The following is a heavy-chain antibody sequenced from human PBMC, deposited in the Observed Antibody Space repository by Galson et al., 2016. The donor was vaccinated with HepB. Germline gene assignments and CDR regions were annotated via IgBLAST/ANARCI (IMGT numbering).Heavy chain of an antibody. V-gene: IGHV4-30-2*01. J-gene: IGHJ5*02. Sequence: TLSLTCAVSGASIGSGSDSWSWIRQPPGKGLEWLGHIYHSGSTYYNPSLKRRVSMSVDTSLNQISLMLTSVTAADTAVYYCARQVPAARGDWFDPWGQGTLVTVFS. CDR2: IYHSGST. D-gene: IGHD2-2*01. CDR1: GASIGSGSDS. CDR3: ARQVPAARGDWFDP.